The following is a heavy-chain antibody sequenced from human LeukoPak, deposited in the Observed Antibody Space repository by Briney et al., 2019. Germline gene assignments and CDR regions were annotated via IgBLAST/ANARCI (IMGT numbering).Heavy chain of an antibody. Sequence: GGSLRLSCAASGFTFSSYAMSWVRQAPGKGLEWVSTISDSAGTTYYADSVKGRFTISRDTSKSTLYLQMNSLRAEDTAVYYCAKGRFTMLVVVSFDYWGQGTLVTVSS. V-gene: IGHV3-23*01. D-gene: IGHD3-22*01. CDR1: GFTFSSYA. CDR2: ISDSAGTT. J-gene: IGHJ4*02. CDR3: AKGRFTMLVVVSFDY.